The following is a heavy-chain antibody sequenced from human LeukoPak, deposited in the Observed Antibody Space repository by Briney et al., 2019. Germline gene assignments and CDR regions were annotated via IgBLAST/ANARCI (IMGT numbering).Heavy chain of an antibody. J-gene: IGHJ4*02. CDR2: VSGSGDRT. CDR1: GFTSSSYA. V-gene: IGHV3-23*01. Sequence: GGSLRLSCVASGFTSSSYAMSWVRQAPGKGLEWVSVVSGSGDRTYYADSVKGRFTISRDNSKNTLYLQMNSLRAEDTALYYCAKGYSSGWYSTLDYWGQGTLVTVSS. CDR3: AKGYSSGWYSTLDY. D-gene: IGHD6-19*01.